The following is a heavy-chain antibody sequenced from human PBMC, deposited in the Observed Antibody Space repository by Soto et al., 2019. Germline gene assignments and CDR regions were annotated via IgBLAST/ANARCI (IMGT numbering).Heavy chain of an antibody. CDR3: EKGHPTNVGWPYYFES. V-gene: IGHV3-48*02. J-gene: IGHJ4*02. CDR2: SSPRGDTI. Sequence: LRLSCVASGFSLANYPMNWVRQTPGKGLEWISYSSPRGDTIYYADSVEGRFTISRDNARNSLSLHMSSLRDEDSALYYCEKGHPTNVGWPYYFESWGQGVPVTVSS. CDR1: GFSLANYP. D-gene: IGHD6-19*01.